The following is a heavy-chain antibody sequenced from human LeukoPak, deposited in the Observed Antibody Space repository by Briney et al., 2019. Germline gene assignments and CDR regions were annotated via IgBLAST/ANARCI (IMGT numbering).Heavy chain of an antibody. Sequence: PSETLSLTCTVSGGSISSISYYWGWIRQPPGKGLEWIGRIYYSGSTYYNPSLKSRVTISVDTSKNQFSLKLSSVTAADTAVYYCARQGYYDSSGDGAFDIWGQGTMVTVSS. V-gene: IGHV4-39*01. CDR1: GGSISSISYY. D-gene: IGHD3-22*01. CDR2: IYYSGST. J-gene: IGHJ3*02. CDR3: ARQGYYDSSGDGAFDI.